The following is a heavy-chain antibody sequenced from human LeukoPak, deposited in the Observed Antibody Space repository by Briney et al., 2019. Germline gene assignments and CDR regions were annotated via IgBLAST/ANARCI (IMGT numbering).Heavy chain of an antibody. CDR1: GFTFSSYW. CDR3: AGGVAVAGTFGLVKGHAYYYYYGMDV. D-gene: IGHD6-19*01. J-gene: IGHJ6*02. CDR2: IKQDGSEK. Sequence: GGSLRLSCAASGFTFSSYWMSWVRQAPGKGLEWVANIKQDGSEKYYVDSVKGRFTISRDNAKNSLYLQMNSLRAEDTAVYYCAGGVAVAGTFGLVKGHAYYYYYGMDVWGQGTTGTVSS. V-gene: IGHV3-7*01.